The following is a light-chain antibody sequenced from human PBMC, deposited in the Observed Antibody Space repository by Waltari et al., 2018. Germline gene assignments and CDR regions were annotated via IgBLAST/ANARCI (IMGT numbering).Light chain of an antibody. CDR3: QQHGTLPAT. Sequence: EIVLTQSPGTASLSPGDRVTRSCRASQSVGSSSLAWYQQKPGQAPRLVIYRASRRATGIPDRFSGSGSGTDFSLTISRMEPEDFAVYYCQQHGTLPATFGQGTKVEIK. CDR1: QSVGSSS. J-gene: IGKJ1*01. V-gene: IGKV3-20*01. CDR2: RAS.